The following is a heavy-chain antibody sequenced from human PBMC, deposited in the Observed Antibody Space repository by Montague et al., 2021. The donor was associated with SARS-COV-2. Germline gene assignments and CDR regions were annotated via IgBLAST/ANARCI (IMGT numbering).Heavy chain of an antibody. Sequence: TLSLTCTVSGGSISSGSYYWSWIRQPAGKGLEWIGRIYTSGSTNYNPSLKSRVTISVDTSKNQFSLKLSSVTAADTAVCYCAREYSNAYYYYYYMDVWGKGTTVTVSS. CDR1: GGSISSGSYY. V-gene: IGHV4-61*02. CDR3: AREYSNAYYYYYYMDV. J-gene: IGHJ6*03. CDR2: IYTSGST. D-gene: IGHD2-15*01.